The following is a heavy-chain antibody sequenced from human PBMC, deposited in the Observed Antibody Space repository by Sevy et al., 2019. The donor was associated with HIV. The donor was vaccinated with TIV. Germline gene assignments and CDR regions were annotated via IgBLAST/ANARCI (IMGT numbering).Heavy chain of an antibody. Sequence: GGSLRLSCAASGFTFSSYGIHWVRQAPGKGLEWVAVISNDGSNKYYADSVKGRFTISRDNSKNTLYLQMNSLRAEDAAVYYCAKVAGTFLSGYYANPQSYIDYWGQGTLVTVSS. D-gene: IGHD3-3*01. V-gene: IGHV3-30*18. J-gene: IGHJ4*02. CDR1: GFTFSSYG. CDR2: ISNDGSNK. CDR3: AKVAGTFLSGYYANPQSYIDY.